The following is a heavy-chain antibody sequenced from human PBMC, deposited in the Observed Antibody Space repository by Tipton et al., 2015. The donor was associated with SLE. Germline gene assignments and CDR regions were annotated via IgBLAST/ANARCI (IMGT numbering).Heavy chain of an antibody. Sequence: TLSLTCAVSGGSIRSSNWWSWVRQPPGKGLEWIGYIYHTGSTYYNPSLESRLTISIDTSKNQFSLKLSFVTAADTAIYYCVKSVVVVSPRDYYYYMDVWGKGTTVTVSS. D-gene: IGHD2-15*01. CDR3: VKSVVVVSPRDYYYYMDV. CDR2: IYHTGST. V-gene: IGHV4-4*02. J-gene: IGHJ6*03. CDR1: GGSIRSSNW.